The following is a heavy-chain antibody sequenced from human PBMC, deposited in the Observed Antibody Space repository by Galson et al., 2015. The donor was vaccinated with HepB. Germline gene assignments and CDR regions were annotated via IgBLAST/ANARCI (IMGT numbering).Heavy chain of an antibody. D-gene: IGHD4-11*01. J-gene: IGHJ6*02. CDR1: AFNVTNNY. CDR2: IYTNGST. CDR3: ARDQGDDYLNYYYYFGMDI. Sequence: SLRLSCAASAFNVTNNYMSWVRQAPGKGLDWVSVIYTNGSTYYADSVKGRFTISRDNSKNTVYLQMNSLSAEDTAVYYCARDQGDDYLNYYYYFGMDIWGQGTTVTVSS. V-gene: IGHV3-66*03.